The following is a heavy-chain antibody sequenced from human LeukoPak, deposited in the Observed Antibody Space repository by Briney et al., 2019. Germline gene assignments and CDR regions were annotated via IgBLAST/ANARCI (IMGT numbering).Heavy chain of an antibody. D-gene: IGHD3-10*01. V-gene: IGHV3-30*03. J-gene: IGHJ4*02. CDR2: ISYDGSNK. Sequence: GRSLRLSCAASGFTFSSYGMHWVRQAPGKGLEWVAVISYDGSNKYYADSVKGRFTISRDNSKNTLYLQMNSLRAEDTAVYYCAMGPMVRGVQGFDYWGRGTLVTVSS. CDR3: AMGPMVRGVQGFDY. CDR1: GFTFSSYG.